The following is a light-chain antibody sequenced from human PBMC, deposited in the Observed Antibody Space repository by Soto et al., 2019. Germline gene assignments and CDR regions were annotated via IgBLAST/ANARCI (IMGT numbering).Light chain of an antibody. CDR2: EDS. Sequence: QSALTQPASVSGSPGQSITISCTGTSNDVGSYNLVSWYQQHPGKAPKLLIYEDSKWPSGVSNRFSGSRSGNTASLTISGLQAEDEADYYCCAYGALSIFNIFGTGTKLTVL. V-gene: IGLV2-23*02. CDR3: CAYGALSIFNI. CDR1: SNDVGSYNL. J-gene: IGLJ1*01.